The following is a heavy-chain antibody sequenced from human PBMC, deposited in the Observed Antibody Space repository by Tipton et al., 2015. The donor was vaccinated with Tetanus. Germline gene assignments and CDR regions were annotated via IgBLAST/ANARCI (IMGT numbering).Heavy chain of an antibody. D-gene: IGHD6-19*01. CDR1: GGSFSGNY. V-gene: IGHV4-34*01. CDR2: INHRGGT. Sequence: TLSLTCGVSGGSFSGNYWSWIRQTPGKGLEWIGEINHRGGTMYNPSLKSRVTISGDTSNNQFSLNLTSVTAADTAVYYCASLPKHWLAPRGAPWGQGTLVTVPS. J-gene: IGHJ5*01. CDR3: ASLPKHWLAPRGAP.